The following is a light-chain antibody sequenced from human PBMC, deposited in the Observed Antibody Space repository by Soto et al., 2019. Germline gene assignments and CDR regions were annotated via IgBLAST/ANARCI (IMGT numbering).Light chain of an antibody. J-gene: IGLJ3*02. CDR2: VGTGGIVG. V-gene: IGLV9-49*01. Sequence: QPVLTQPPSASASLGASVTLNCTLSSGYSNYKVDWYQQRPGKGPRFVMRVGTGGIVGSKGDGIPDRFSVLGSGLNRYLTIKNIQEEDESDYHCGADHGSGSNFGWVFGGGTKVTVL. CDR3: GADHGSGSNFGWV. CDR1: SGYSNYK.